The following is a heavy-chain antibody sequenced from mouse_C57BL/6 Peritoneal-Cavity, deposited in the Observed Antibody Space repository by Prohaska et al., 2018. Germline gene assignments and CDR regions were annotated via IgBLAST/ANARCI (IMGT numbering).Heavy chain of an antibody. D-gene: IGHD1-1*01. Sequence: VQLQQSGPELVKPGASVTISCKASGYAFNNSCMNCVKQRPGKGLELIGLMYPGDGDTNYNGKFKGNATLTADKSSSTAYMQLSILTSEDSAVYCCARWGTVHWYFDVWGTGTTVNVSS. V-gene: IGHV1-82*01. CDR2: MYPGDGDT. CDR1: GYAFNNSC. CDR3: ARWGTVHWYFDV. J-gene: IGHJ1*03.